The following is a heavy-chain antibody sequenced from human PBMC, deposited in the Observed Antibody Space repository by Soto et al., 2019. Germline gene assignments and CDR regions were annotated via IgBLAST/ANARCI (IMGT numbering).Heavy chain of an antibody. V-gene: IGHV3-11*06. J-gene: IGHJ5*02. D-gene: IGHD3-10*01. CDR1: GFTFSDYY. CDR2: ISSSSSYT. CDR3: ARVLFPNVTYYYGSGSYWTENNWFDP. Sequence: GGSLRLSCAASGFTFSDYYMSWIRQAPGKGLEWVSYISSSSSYTNYADSVKGRFTISRDNAKNSLYLQMNSLRAEDTAVYYCARVLFPNVTYYYGSGSYWTENNWFDPWGQGTLVIVSS.